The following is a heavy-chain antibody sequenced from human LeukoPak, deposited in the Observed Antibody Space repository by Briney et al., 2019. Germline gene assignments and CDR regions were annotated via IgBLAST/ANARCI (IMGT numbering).Heavy chain of an antibody. CDR3: VWSSTWDKRFYLDQ. Sequence: GGSLRLSCAASGFTFHLAWMSWVRQAPGKGLEWVARIRAKTVGPAEYATPMKDRFTISRDDSQNMVYLQISSLRTDDTAVYYCVWSSTWDKRFYLDQWGQGTLVTVSS. CDR2: IRAKTVGPA. V-gene: IGHV3-15*01. D-gene: IGHD6-6*01. J-gene: IGHJ4*02. CDR1: GFTFHLAW.